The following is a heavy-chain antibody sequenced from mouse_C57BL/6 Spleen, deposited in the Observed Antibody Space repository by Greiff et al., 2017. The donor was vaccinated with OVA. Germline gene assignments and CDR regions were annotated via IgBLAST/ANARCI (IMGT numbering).Heavy chain of an antibody. CDR1: GYTFTSYW. CDR2: IDPSDSYT. D-gene: IGHD1-1*01. Sequence: QVQLQQPGAELVMPGASVKLSCKASGYTFTSYWMHWVKQRPGQGLEWIGEIDPSDSYTNYNQKFKGKSTLTVDKSSSTAYMQRSSLTSEDSAVYYCARGAVAHWYFDVWGTGTTVTVSS. J-gene: IGHJ1*03. V-gene: IGHV1-69*01. CDR3: ARGAVAHWYFDV.